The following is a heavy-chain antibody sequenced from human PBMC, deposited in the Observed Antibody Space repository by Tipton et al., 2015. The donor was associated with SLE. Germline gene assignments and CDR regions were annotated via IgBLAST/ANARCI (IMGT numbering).Heavy chain of an antibody. J-gene: IGHJ4*02. CDR1: GGSISSYY. CDR3: ARGTPDLMEWLLFDY. CDR2: IYTSGST. D-gene: IGHD3-3*01. V-gene: IGHV4-4*08. Sequence: TLSLTCTVSGGSISSYYWSWIRQPPGKGLEWIGYIYTSGSTNYNPSLKSRVTISVDTSKNQFSLKLSSVTAADTAVYYCARGTPDLMEWLLFDYWGQGTLVTVSS.